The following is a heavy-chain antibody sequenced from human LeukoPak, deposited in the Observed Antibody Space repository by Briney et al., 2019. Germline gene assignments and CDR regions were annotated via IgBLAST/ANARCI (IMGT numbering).Heavy chain of an antibody. CDR1: GGTFSSYV. CDR3: ARDLLYGSGTYYNVYIYFDY. CDR2: IIPMLDIQ. D-gene: IGHD3-10*01. V-gene: IGHV1-69*04. J-gene: IGHJ4*02. Sequence: SVKVSCKASGGTFSSYVITWVRQAPGQGLEWMGRIIPMLDIQNYAQKFQGRVTITTDESTSTAYMELSSLRSEDTAVYYCARDLLYGSGTYYNVYIYFDYWGQGTLVTVSS.